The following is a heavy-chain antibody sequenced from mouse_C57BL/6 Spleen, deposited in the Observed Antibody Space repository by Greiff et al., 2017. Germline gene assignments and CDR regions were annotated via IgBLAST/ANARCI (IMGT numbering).Heavy chain of an antibody. CDR3: TFITTVVATDY. V-gene: IGHV14-4*01. CDR1: GFNIKDDY. J-gene: IGHJ2*01. D-gene: IGHD1-1*01. Sequence: VQLQQSGAELVRPGASVKLSCTASGFNIKDDYMHWVKQRPEQGLEWIGWIDPENGDTEYASKFQGKATITADTSSNTAYLQLSSLRSEDTAVYYCTFITTVVATDYWGQGTTLTVSS. CDR2: IDPENGDT.